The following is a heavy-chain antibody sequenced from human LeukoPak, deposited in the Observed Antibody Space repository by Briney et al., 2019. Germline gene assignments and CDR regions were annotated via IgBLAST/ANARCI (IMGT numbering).Heavy chain of an antibody. CDR2: IWYDGSNK. Sequence: PGGSLRLSCAASVFTFSSYGMHWVRQAPGKGLEWVAVIWYDGSNKYYADSVKGRFTISRDNSKNTLSLQMNSLRAEDTAVYYCASSNYDILTGYEEDAFDIWGQGTMVTVSS. D-gene: IGHD3-9*01. CDR1: VFTFSSYG. J-gene: IGHJ3*02. V-gene: IGHV3-33*01. CDR3: ASSNYDILTGYEEDAFDI.